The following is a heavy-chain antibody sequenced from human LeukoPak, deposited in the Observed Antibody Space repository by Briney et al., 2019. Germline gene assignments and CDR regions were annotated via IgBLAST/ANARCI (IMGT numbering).Heavy chain of an antibody. V-gene: IGHV4-59*01. Sequence: SETLSLTCTVSGGSISSYYWSWVRQPPGKGLEWIGYIYYSGSTNYNPSLKSRVTISVDTSKNQFSLNLSSVTAAATAVYYCARESDWDAFDIWGQGTMVTVSS. CDR3: ARESDWDAFDI. CDR1: GGSISSYY. J-gene: IGHJ3*02. CDR2: IYYSGST. D-gene: IGHD2-21*02.